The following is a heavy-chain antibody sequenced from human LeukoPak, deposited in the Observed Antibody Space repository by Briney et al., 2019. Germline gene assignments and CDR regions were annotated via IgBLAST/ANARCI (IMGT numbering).Heavy chain of an antibody. V-gene: IGHV4-34*01. CDR3: VRQGTNSGYYLLDY. CDR2: VAHKGPTVYSPTLNR. D-gene: IGHD3-3*01. J-gene: IGHJ4*02. Sequence: SETLSLTCAVYGGSLSDFYWSWIRQSPGKGLQWIGEVAHKGPTVYSPTLNRKYNPSLERRVTMSVDPSKNQFSLKLTSVTVADTATYYCVRQGTNSGYYLLDYWGPGHLVTVSS. CDR1: GGSLSDFY.